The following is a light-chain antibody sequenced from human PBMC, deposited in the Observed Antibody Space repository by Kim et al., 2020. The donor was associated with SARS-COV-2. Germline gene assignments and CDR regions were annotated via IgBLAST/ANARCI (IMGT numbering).Light chain of an antibody. V-gene: IGKV3-11*01. CDR1: QSVSSS. Sequence: IVLTQSPATLSLSPGERATLSCRASQSVSSSLTWYQQKPGQAPSLLSYEASNRSAGIPARFSGSGSGTDITLTISSLETEDFAVYYCQKRSNWPLTFGGGTKVDIK. CDR2: EAS. J-gene: IGKJ4*01. CDR3: QKRSNWPLT.